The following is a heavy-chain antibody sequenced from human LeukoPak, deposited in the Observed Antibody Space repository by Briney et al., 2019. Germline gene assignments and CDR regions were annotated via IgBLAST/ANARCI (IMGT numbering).Heavy chain of an antibody. CDR1: GFXFSSY. CDR2: VYYSGAT. D-gene: IGHD5/OR15-5a*01. CDR3: ARLGILRDSYYYAMDV. J-gene: IGHJ6*02. V-gene: IGHV4-39*01. Sequence: GSLRLSCAASGFXFSSYMNWVRQPPGKGLEWIGNVYYSGATDYNPSLKSRVSISVDRPSNQFSLTLSSVTAADTAVYFCARLGILRDSYYYAMDVWGQGTTVTVSS.